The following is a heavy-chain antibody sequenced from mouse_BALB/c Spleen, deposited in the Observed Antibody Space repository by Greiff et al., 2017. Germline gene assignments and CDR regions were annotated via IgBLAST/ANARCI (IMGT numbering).Heavy chain of an antibody. CDR3: ARSHYYGSSAFAY. CDR1: GYTFTSYW. D-gene: IGHD1-1*01. Sequence: QVHVKQSGAELARPGASVKLSCKASGYTFTSYWMQWVKQRPGQGLEWIGAIYPGDGDTRYTQKFKGKATLTADKSSSTAYMQLSSLASEDSAVYYCARSHYYGSSAFAYWGQGTLVTVSA. J-gene: IGHJ3*01. V-gene: IGHV1-87*01. CDR2: IYPGDGDT.